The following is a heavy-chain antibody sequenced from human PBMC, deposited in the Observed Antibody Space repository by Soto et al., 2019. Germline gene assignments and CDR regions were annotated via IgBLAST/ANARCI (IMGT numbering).Heavy chain of an antibody. Sequence: PGGSLRLSCAASGFTFDDYAMHWVRQAPGKGLEWVSGISWNSGSIGYADSVKGRFTISRDNAKNSLYLQMNSLRAEDTALYYCAKDKDDRYPIRGFDYWGQGTLVTVSS. D-gene: IGHD3-10*01. CDR2: ISWNSGSI. J-gene: IGHJ4*02. V-gene: IGHV3-9*01. CDR3: AKDKDDRYPIRGFDY. CDR1: GFTFDDYA.